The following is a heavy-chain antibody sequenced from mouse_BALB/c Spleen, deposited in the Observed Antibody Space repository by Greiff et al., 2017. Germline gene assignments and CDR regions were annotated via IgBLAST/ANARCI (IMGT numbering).Heavy chain of an antibody. D-gene: IGHD2-3*01. V-gene: IGHV5-17*02. CDR3: ARKPSDGYYPYYYAMDY. CDR1: GFTFSSFG. Sequence: DVKLVESGGGLVQPGGSRKLSCAASGFTFSSFGMHWVRQAPEKGLEWVAYISSGSSTIYYADTVKGRFTISRDNPKNTLFLQMTSLRSEDTAMYYCARKPSDGYYPYYYAMDYWGQGTSVTVSS. CDR2: ISSGSSTI. J-gene: IGHJ4*01.